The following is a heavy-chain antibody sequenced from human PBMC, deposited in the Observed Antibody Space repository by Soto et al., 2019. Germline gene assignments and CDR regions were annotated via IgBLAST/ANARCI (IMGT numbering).Heavy chain of an antibody. D-gene: IGHD6-19*01. CDR2: IVVGSGNT. J-gene: IGHJ3*02. Sequence: SVKVSCKASGFTFTSSAVQWVRQARGQRLEWIGWIVVGSGNTNYAQKFQERVTITRDMSASTAYMELSSLRSEDTAVYYCAAGPRIAVAGSDDAFDIGGQGTMVTVSS. CDR3: AAGPRIAVAGSDDAFDI. CDR1: GFTFTSSA. V-gene: IGHV1-58*01.